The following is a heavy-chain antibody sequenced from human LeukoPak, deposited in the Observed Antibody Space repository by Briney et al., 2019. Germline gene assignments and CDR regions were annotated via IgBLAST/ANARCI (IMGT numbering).Heavy chain of an antibody. J-gene: IGHJ4*02. Sequence: PGGSLRLSCAASGFTFSSYWMHWVRQAPGKGLVWVSRINSDGSSTSYADSVKGRFTISRDNSKNTLYLQMNSLRAEDTAVYYCASYGSGSYYNGGDFDYWGQGTLVTVSS. CDR1: GFTFSSYW. D-gene: IGHD3-10*01. V-gene: IGHV3-74*01. CDR3: ASYGSGSYYNGGDFDY. CDR2: INSDGSST.